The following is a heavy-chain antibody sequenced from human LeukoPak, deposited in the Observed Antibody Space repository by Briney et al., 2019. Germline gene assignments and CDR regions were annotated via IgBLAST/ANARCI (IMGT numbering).Heavy chain of an antibody. D-gene: IGHD2-21*02. V-gene: IGHV3-48*03. Sequence: GGSLRLSCAASGFTFSSYEMNWVRRAPGKGLEWVSYISSSGSTLYYADSVKGRFTISRDNAKNSLYLQMNSLRAEDTAVYYCARAPCGGDCYFRGGYDYWGQGTLVTVSS. J-gene: IGHJ4*02. CDR3: ARAPCGGDCYFRGGYDY. CDR2: ISSSGSTL. CDR1: GFTFSSYE.